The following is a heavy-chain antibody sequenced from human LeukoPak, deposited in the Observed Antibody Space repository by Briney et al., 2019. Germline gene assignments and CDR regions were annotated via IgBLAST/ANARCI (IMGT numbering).Heavy chain of an antibody. V-gene: IGHV1-2*06. CDR3: ARADTGDY. Sequence: ASVKVSCKASGYSLTGYYIHWVRQAPGQGLEWMGRINPNSGGTNYAQKSQGRVTMTRDTSVSTAYMELSSLRSDDTAVYYCARADTGDYWGQGTLVTVSS. CDR1: GYSLTGYY. J-gene: IGHJ4*02. CDR2: INPNSGGT. D-gene: IGHD5-18*01.